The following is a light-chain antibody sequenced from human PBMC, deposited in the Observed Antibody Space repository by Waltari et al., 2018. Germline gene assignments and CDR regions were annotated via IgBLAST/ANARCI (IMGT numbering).Light chain of an antibody. V-gene: IGLV6-57*04. Sequence: NFVLTQPHSVSGSPGRTVTIPSTRSRGRITSDFVQWYLPRPGSAPTTIINKDNQSPSGVPDRCSGSIDTSSNSASLTISGLTTEDEADYYCQTCDTTVLIFGGGTQLTVL. J-gene: IGLJ2*01. CDR1: RGRITSDF. CDR2: KDN. CDR3: QTCDTTVLI.